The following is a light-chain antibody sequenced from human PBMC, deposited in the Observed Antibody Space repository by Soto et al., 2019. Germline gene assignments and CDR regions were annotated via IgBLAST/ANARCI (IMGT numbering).Light chain of an antibody. CDR1: SGSIASNY. V-gene: IGLV6-57*04. J-gene: IGLJ2*01. Sequence: NFMLTQPHSLSESPGKTVTISCTRSSGSIASNYVQWYRQRPGSAPTTVIYEHNQRPSGVPDRISGSIDSSSNSASLTISGLKTEDEADYYCQSYDTSNRGIFGGGTKLTV. CDR3: QSYDTSNRGI. CDR2: EHN.